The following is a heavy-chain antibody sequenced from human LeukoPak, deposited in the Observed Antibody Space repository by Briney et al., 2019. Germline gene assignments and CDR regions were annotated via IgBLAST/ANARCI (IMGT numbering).Heavy chain of an antibody. V-gene: IGHV5-51*01. J-gene: IGHJ4*02. CDR2: IYPGDSDI. CDR1: GYRFTIYW. Sequence: GESLKISCKGSGYRFTIYWIGWVRQMPGRGLEWIGIIYPGDSDIRYSPSFQGQVNISADKSISTAYLQWGSLKASDTAMYYCVRRTTGEYYFDYWGQGTLVTASS. D-gene: IGHD7-27*01. CDR3: VRRTTGEYYFDY.